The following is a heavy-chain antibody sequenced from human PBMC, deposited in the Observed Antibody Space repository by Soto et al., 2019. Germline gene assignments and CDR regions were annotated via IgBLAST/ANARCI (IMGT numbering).Heavy chain of an antibody. CDR2: IYYSGST. J-gene: IGHJ4*02. CDR3: ARDPVSAADADY. Sequence: SETLSLTCTVSGGSVSSGSYYWSWIRQPPGKGLEWIGYIYYSGSTNYNPSLKSRVTISVDTSKNQFSLKLSSVTAADMAVYYCARDPVSAADADYWGQGTLVTVSS. V-gene: IGHV4-61*01. CDR1: GGSVSSGSYY. D-gene: IGHD6-13*01.